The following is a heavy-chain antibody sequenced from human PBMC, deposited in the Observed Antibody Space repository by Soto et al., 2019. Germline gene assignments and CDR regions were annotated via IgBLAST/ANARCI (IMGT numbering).Heavy chain of an antibody. CDR2: MKPDGGEI. D-gene: IGHD4-4*01. CDR3: GRDRGYSSFDY. Sequence: GGSLRLSCVASGFTFTNYWMSWVRQPPGKGLEWVANMKPDGGEINYVDSVKGRFTISRDNAKNLMYLQMNSLSVEDTAVYYCGRDRGYSSFDYWGQGTPVTVSS. J-gene: IGHJ4*02. CDR1: GFTFTNYW. V-gene: IGHV3-7*03.